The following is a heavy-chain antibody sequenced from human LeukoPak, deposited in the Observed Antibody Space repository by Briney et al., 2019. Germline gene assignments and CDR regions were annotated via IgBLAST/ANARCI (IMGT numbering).Heavy chain of an antibody. CDR1: GFTFSSYS. V-gene: IGHV3-21*01. CDR2: ISSSSSYI. CDR3: ARDPEPYYYDSSGYYGFDY. Sequence: GGTLRLSCAASGFTFSSYSMNWVRQAPEKGLEWVSSISSSSSYIYYADSVKGRFAISRDNAKNSLYLQMNSLRAEDTAVYYCARDPEPYYYDSSGYYGFDYWGQGTLVTVSS. D-gene: IGHD3-22*01. J-gene: IGHJ4*02.